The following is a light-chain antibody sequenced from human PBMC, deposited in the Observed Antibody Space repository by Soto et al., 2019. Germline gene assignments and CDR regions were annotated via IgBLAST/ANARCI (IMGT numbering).Light chain of an antibody. Sequence: AIQLTQSPSSLSASVGDSVTITCRASQGIRDDLAWFQQSPGKAPKVLIYATANLQSGVPSRFSGSGSGTDFTRTISSLQPEDFATYYCLQHYDFPPTFGQGTKVE. CDR2: ATA. V-gene: IGKV1-6*01. CDR1: QGIRDD. CDR3: LQHYDFPPT. J-gene: IGKJ1*01.